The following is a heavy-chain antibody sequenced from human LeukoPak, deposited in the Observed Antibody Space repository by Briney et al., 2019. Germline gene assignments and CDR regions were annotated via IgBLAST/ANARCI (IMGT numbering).Heavy chain of an antibody. V-gene: IGHV1-69*13. D-gene: IGHD6-19*01. J-gene: IGHJ4*02. CDR2: IIPIFGTA. CDR1: GGTFSSYA. CDR3: ARDLGCSSGWYCNY. Sequence: SVKVSCEASGGTFSSYAISWVRQAPGQGLEWMGGIIPIFGTANYAQKFQGRVTITADESTSTAYMELSSLRSEDTAVYYCARDLGCSSGWYCNYWGQGTLVTVSS.